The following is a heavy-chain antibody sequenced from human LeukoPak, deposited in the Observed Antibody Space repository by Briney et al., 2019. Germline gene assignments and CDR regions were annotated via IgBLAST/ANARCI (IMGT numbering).Heavy chain of an antibody. J-gene: IGHJ4*02. CDR2: IYSGGDT. D-gene: IGHD3-22*01. CDR3: AKDRTYYYGSSGYYPDY. V-gene: IGHV3-66*01. Sequence: GGSLRLSCAASGFTVSSYYMGWVRQAPGKGLEWVSVIYSGGDTYYADSVKGRFTISRDNSKNTLYLQMNSLRAEDTAVYYCAKDRTYYYGSSGYYPDYWGQGTLVTVSS. CDR1: GFTVSSYY.